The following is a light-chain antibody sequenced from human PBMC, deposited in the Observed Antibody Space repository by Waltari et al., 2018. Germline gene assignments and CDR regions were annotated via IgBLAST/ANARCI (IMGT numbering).Light chain of an antibody. J-gene: IGKJ4*01. CDR2: AAS. CDR3: QQYGRSPLT. Sequence: DVQMTQSPPSLSASVGDRVTITCRASQNIRSYVNWYQQKPGKAPNLLIYAASNLHSGVPSRFSGSGSGTDFTLTISRLEPEDFAVYYCQQYGRSPLTFGGGTKVEIK. V-gene: IGKV1-39*01. CDR1: QNIRSY.